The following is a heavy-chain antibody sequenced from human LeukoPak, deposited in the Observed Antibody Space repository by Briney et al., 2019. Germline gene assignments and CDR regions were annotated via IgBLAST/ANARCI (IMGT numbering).Heavy chain of an antibody. CDR2: MYSGGST. CDR3: ARGGSGYDIDY. V-gene: IGHV3-66*01. J-gene: IGHJ4*02. D-gene: IGHD5-12*01. Sequence: GGSLRLSCAASGFTVSSNYMGWVRQAPGKGLEWVAVMYSGGSTDYADSVKGRFIISRDNSENTLYLQMNSLRAEDTAVYYCARGGSGYDIDYWGQGTLVTVSS. CDR1: GFTVSSNY.